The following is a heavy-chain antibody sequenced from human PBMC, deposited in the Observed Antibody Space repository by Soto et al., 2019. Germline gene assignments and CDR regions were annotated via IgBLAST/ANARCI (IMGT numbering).Heavy chain of an antibody. V-gene: IGHV4-59*13. Sequence: QVQLQESGPGLVKPSETLPLTCTVSGGSISSYYWSWIRQPPGKGLEWIGYVSYTGSTYYNPSLQSRVTISLGTSMNRFSLKVASVTAADTAVYYCARLSVDLNDYGSLDPWRQGTLVTVSS. D-gene: IGHD1-1*01. CDR3: ARLSVDLNDYGSLDP. CDR1: GGSISSYY. CDR2: VSYTGST. J-gene: IGHJ5*02.